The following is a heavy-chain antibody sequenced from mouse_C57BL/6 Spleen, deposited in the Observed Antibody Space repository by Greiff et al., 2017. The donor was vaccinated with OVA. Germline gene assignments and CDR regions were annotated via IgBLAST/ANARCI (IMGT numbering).Heavy chain of an antibody. J-gene: IGHJ4*01. CDR3: AREGLYYYGVEGAMDY. Sequence: QVQLQQPDAELVKPGASVKISCKVSGYTFTDHTIHWMKQRPEQGLEWIGYIYPRDGSTKYNEKFKGKATLTADKSSSTAYMQLNSLTSEDSAVYFCAREGLYYYGVEGAMDYWGQGTSVTVSS. CDR2: IYPRDGST. CDR1: GYTFTDHT. D-gene: IGHD1-1*01. V-gene: IGHV1-78*01.